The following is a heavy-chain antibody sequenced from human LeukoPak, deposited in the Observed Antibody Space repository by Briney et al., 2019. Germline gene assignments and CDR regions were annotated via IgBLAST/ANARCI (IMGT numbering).Heavy chain of an antibody. Sequence: PGGSLRLSCAASGFTFSSYGMHWVRQAPGKGLEWVAVIWYDGSNKYYADSVKGRFTISRDNSKNTLYLQMNSLRAEDTAVYYCARVGGDALARYYYYGMDVWGQGTTVTVSS. J-gene: IGHJ6*02. D-gene: IGHD2-21*01. CDR1: GFTFSSYG. V-gene: IGHV3-33*01. CDR3: ARVGGDALARYYYYGMDV. CDR2: IWYDGSNK.